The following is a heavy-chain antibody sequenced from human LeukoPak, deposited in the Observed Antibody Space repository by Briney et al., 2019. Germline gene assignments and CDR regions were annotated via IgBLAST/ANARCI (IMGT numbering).Heavy chain of an antibody. CDR3: ARVGRSGWTVDY. D-gene: IGHD6-19*01. CDR1: GFYFSTYS. Sequence: PGGSLRLSCAASGFYFSTYSIDWVRQAPGKGLEWVSCISSSSSNIYHADSVKGRFTISRDNAKNSLHLQMNSLRAEDTAVYYCARVGRSGWTVDYWGQGTLVTVSS. V-gene: IGHV3-21*01. J-gene: IGHJ4*02. CDR2: ISSSSSNI.